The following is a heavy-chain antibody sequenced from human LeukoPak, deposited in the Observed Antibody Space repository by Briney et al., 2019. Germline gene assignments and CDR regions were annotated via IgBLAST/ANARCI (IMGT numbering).Heavy chain of an antibody. V-gene: IGHV3-20*04. CDR3: ARGRGYSYGFPLGY. J-gene: IGHJ4*02. CDR1: GFTFGEYG. D-gene: IGHD5-18*01. Sequence: PGGPLRLSCAASGFTFGEYGMSCVRHAPGKGLEWVSGINWNGGSTGYADSVKGRFTISRDNAKNSLYLQMNGLRTEDTALYYCARGRGYSYGFPLGYWGQGTLVTVSS. CDR2: INWNGGST.